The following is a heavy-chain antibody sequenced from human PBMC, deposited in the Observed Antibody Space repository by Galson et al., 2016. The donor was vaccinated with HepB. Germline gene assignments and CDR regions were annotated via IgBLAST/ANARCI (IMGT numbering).Heavy chain of an antibody. CDR2: LSASGGAT. CDR3: AKGRTGTTGPVEY. D-gene: IGHD1-1*01. J-gene: IGHJ4*02. CDR1: GFTFNTYA. Sequence: SLRLSCAASGFTFNTYAMSWVRQAPGKGLEWVSTLSASGGATYYSDSVEGRPTISRDNSKNTLYLQMNSLRDEDTAVYYCAKGRTGTTGPVEYWGQGTLVTVSS. V-gene: IGHV3-23*01.